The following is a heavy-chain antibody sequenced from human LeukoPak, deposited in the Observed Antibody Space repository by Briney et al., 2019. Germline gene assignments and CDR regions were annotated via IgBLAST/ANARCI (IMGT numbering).Heavy chain of an antibody. D-gene: IGHD4-17*01. V-gene: IGHV1-18*01. Sequence: GASVKVSCEASGYTFTSYGISWVRQAPGQGLEWMGWISAYNGNTNYAQKLQGRVTMTTDTSTSTAYMELSRLRSDDTAVYYCARTTVTTDDVFDYWGQGTLVTVSS. CDR3: ARTTVTTDDVFDY. CDR2: ISAYNGNT. CDR1: GYTFTSYG. J-gene: IGHJ4*02.